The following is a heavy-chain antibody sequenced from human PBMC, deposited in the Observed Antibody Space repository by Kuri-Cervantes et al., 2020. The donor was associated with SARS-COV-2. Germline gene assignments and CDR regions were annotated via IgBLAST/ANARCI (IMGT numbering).Heavy chain of an antibody. V-gene: IGHV4-39*01. Sequence: GSLRLSCSVSSASISSNTYYWGWIRQPPGKGLEWIGSVSYTGNTYLNPSLKSRVTISVHTSKTQFSLNLSSVTVADTAVYYCARQVELSLDEYGMDIWGQGTTVTVSS. CDR3: ARQVELSLDEYGMDI. J-gene: IGHJ6*02. CDR2: VSYTGNT. D-gene: IGHD1-7*01. CDR1: SASISSNTYY.